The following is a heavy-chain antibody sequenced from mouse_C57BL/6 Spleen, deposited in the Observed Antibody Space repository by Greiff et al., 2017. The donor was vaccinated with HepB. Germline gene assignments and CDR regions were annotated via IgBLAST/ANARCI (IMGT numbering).Heavy chain of an antibody. CDR2: IDPEDGDT. J-gene: IGHJ2*01. CDR1: GFNIKDYY. CDR3: IIYYGNYDY. Sequence: EVKLQQSGAELVRPGASVKMSCTASGFNIKDYYMHWVKQRPEQGLEWIGRIDPEDGDTEYAPKFQGKATMTADTSSNTAYLQLSSLTSEDTAVYYCIIYYGNYDYWGQGTTLTVSS. D-gene: IGHD2-1*01. V-gene: IGHV14-1*01.